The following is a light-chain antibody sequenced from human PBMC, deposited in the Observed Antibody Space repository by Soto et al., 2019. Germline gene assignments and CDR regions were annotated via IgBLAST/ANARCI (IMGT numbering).Light chain of an antibody. J-gene: IGLJ2*01. V-gene: IGLV2-8*01. CDR2: EVS. CDR1: SSDVGSYNY. Sequence: QSALTQPPSASGSPGQSVTISCTGTSSDVGSYNYVSWYQQHPGKAPKLMIYEVSKRPSGVPGRFSGSKSGNTASLTVSGLQADDDADYYCSSYAGSNNLVFGGGTQLTVL. CDR3: SSYAGSNNLV.